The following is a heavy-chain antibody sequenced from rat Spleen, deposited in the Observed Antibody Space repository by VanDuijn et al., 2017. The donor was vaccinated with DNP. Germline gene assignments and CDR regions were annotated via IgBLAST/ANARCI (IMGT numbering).Heavy chain of an antibody. CDR2: IRYSGDT. CDR3: TRRYDGTHYFGDY. D-gene: IGHD1-12*02. J-gene: IGHJ2*01. Sequence: EVQLQESGPGLVKPSQSLSLTCSVTGYSITGNYWGWIRKFPGNKMEWIGHIRYSGDTTYSPSLKSRISMTKDTSKNQFFLQVNSVTSEDTATYYCTRRYDGTHYFGDYWGQGAMVTVSS. V-gene: IGHV3-1*01. CDR1: GYSITGNY.